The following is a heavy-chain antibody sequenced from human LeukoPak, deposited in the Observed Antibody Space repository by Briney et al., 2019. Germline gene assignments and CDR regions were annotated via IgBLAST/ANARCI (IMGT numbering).Heavy chain of an antibody. CDR2: IYSGGST. V-gene: IGHV3-66*01. CDR1: GFTVSSNH. CDR3: ARIGSGKGYFDY. J-gene: IGHJ4*01. D-gene: IGHD3-10*01. Sequence: SLTLSRAASGFTVSSNHMSWVRQAPGKGLEWVSVIYSGGSTYYADSVKGRFPISRDNSKNTLYLQMNSLRAEDTAVYYCARIGSGKGYFDYWGEGTLASVSS.